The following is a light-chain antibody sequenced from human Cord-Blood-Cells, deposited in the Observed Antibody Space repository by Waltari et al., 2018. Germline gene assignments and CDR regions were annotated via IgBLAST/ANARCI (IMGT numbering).Light chain of an antibody. Sequence: QSALTQPASVSGSPGQSLTISCTGTSSDVGSYNLVSWSQQHPGKAPKLMIYEVSKRLSGVSNRFSGSKSGNTASLTISGLQAEDEADYYCCSYAGSSTFRVFGGGTKLTIL. V-gene: IGLV2-23*02. J-gene: IGLJ2*01. CDR2: EVS. CDR1: SSDVGSYNL. CDR3: CSYAGSSTFRV.